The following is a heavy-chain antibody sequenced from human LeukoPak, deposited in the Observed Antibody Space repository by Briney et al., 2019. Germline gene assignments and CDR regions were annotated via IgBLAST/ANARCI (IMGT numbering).Heavy chain of an antibody. CDR1: GGSIGSHY. CDR2: VYDIGST. D-gene: IGHD6-19*01. Sequence: SETLSLTCTVSGGSIGSHYWTWIRQTPGKGLEWIGYVYDIGSTKYNPSLKSRVTISVDTSKNQFSLRLSSVTAADTAVYYCARSSTSRSSDPIAVAGTFDYWGQGTLVTVSS. V-gene: IGHV4-59*11. J-gene: IGHJ4*02. CDR3: ARSSTSRSSDPIAVAGTFDY.